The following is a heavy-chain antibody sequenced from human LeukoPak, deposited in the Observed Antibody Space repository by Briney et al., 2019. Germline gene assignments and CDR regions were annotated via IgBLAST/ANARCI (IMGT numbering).Heavy chain of an antibody. J-gene: IGHJ6*03. D-gene: IGHD2-15*01. Sequence: ASVKVSCKPSGYTFTGYYIQWVRQAPGQGLEWMGWINPHSGGTNYAPKFQGRVSMTRDTSISTAYMELSRLRSDDTAVYYCARGVVAATFYYYMDVWGKGTTVTISS. V-gene: IGHV1-2*02. CDR1: GYTFTGYY. CDR2: INPHSGGT. CDR3: ARGVVAATFYYYMDV.